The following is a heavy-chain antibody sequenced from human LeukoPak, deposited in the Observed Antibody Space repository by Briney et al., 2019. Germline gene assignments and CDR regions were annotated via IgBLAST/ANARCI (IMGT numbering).Heavy chain of an antibody. CDR3: ARGNFYDNKGYSPELRY. V-gene: IGHV1-69*13. Sequence: SVKVSCKASGGTFSNYVINWVRQAPGQGLEWMGGIIPIFATADYAQKFQGRVTITADESTSTAYMELSRLTSDDTAVYYCARGNFYDNKGYSPELRYWGQGTLVTVSS. D-gene: IGHD3-10*01. J-gene: IGHJ4*02. CDR1: GGTFSNYV. CDR2: IIPIFATA.